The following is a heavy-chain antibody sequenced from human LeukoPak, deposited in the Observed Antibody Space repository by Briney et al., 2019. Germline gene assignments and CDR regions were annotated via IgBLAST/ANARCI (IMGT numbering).Heavy chain of an antibody. V-gene: IGHV3-30*09. CDR1: GFTFSSYT. Sequence: PGGSLRLSCAASGFTFSSYTFYWFRQAPGKGLEWVASVSVEGTGRYFPGSVEGRFAISRDDSKKSVFLQMSNLRNEDTAVYFCATVTKVDFDYWGQGTLVTVSS. CDR3: ATVTKVDFDY. CDR2: VSVEGTGR. D-gene: IGHD4-11*01. J-gene: IGHJ4*02.